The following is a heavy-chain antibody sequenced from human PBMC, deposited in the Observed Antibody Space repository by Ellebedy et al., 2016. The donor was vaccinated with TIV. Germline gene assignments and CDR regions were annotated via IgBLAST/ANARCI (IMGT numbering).Heavy chain of an antibody. D-gene: IGHD3-22*01. V-gene: IGHV4-59*01. CDR2: IYYSGNT. J-gene: IGHJ4*02. CDR1: GGSTSGYY. CDR3: ARVVSRGPSFDL. Sequence: SETLSLXXTVSGGSTSGYYWSWIRQHPGQGLEWIGYIYYSGNTNYNPPLKSRVTISIDTSREQFSLRLSSVTAADTAVYYCARVVSRGPSFDLWGQGTLVTVSS.